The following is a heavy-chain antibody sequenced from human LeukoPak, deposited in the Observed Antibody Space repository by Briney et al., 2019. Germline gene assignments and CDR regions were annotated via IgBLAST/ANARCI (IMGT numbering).Heavy chain of an antibody. CDR1: GGTFSSYA. Sequence: SVKVSCKASGGTFSSYAITWVRQAPGHGLAWMGGIIPILGTASYAQKFQGRVTITADESASMAYMELSSLRSEDTAVYYCARGSPEKSITDYWGQGTLVTVSS. V-gene: IGHV1-69*13. D-gene: IGHD3-10*01. J-gene: IGHJ4*02. CDR3: ARGSPEKSITDY. CDR2: IIPILGTA.